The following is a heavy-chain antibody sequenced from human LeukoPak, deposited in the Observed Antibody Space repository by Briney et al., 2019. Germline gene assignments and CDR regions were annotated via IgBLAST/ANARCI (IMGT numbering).Heavy chain of an antibody. Sequence: SETLSLTCTVSGVSISSSNSYWGWIRQPPGKGLEWIGSIYYSGNTYYNASLKSQVSISIDTSKNQFSLKLTSVTAADTAVYYCARQTGSGLFILPGGRGALVTVSS. V-gene: IGHV4-39*01. CDR3: ARQTGSGLFILP. J-gene: IGHJ4*02. CDR2: IYYSGNT. CDR1: GVSISSSNSY. D-gene: IGHD3/OR15-3a*01.